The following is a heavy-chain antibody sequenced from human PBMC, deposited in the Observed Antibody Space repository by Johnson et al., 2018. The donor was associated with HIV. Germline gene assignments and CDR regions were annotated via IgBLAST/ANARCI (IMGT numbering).Heavy chain of an antibody. J-gene: IGHJ3*02. Sequence: VQLVESGGSVVRPGGSLRLSCAASGFSFNDYGMNWVRQVPGKGLEWISYIGRSGTTIYYADSVKGRFTISRDNTKNSLYLQMNSLRAEDTAGYYCARGTGGWPLFDIWGQGTMVTVSS. CDR3: ARGTGGWPLFDI. CDR1: GFSFNDYG. CDR2: IGRSGTTI. D-gene: IGHD6-19*01. V-gene: IGHV3-48*03.